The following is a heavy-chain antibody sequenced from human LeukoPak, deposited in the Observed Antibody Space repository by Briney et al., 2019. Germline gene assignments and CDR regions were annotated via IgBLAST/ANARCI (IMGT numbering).Heavy chain of an antibody. J-gene: IGHJ4*02. CDR1: GFIFSSYS. D-gene: IGHD3-22*01. V-gene: IGHV3-21*01. Sequence: GGSLRLSCAASGFIFSSYSMNWVRQAPGKGLEWVSSISSSSSYIYYADSVKGRFTISRDNAKNSLYLQMNSLRAEDTAVYYCAREGLDDSSGYYGFDYWGQGTLVTVSS. CDR2: ISSSSSYI. CDR3: AREGLDDSSGYYGFDY.